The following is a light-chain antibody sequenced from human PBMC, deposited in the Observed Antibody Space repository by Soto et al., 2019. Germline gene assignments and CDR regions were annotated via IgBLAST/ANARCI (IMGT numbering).Light chain of an antibody. Sequence: QSALTQPPSVSGSPGQSVTISCTGTSSDVGSYNRVSWYQQPPGTAPKLMIYDVSNRPSAVPDRFSGSKSANTASLTITGLQPEDEADYYCSSFTSSSTDVFGTGTKVTVL. CDR3: SSFTSSSTDV. V-gene: IGLV2-18*02. CDR1: SSDVGSYNR. CDR2: DVS. J-gene: IGLJ1*01.